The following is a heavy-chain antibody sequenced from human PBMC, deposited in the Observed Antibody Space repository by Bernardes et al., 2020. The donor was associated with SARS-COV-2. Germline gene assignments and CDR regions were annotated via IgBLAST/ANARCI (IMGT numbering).Heavy chain of an antibody. CDR2: INPNSGGT. D-gene: IGHD4-17*01. CDR3: ARGPSYGFWPDY. V-gene: IGHV1-2*02. CDR1: GYTFTGYY. Sequence: ASVKVSCKASGYTFTGYYMHWVRQAPGQGLEWMGWINPNSGGTNYAQKFQGRVTMTRDTSISTAYMELSRLRSDDAAVYYCARGPSYGFWPDYWGQGTLVTVSS. J-gene: IGHJ4*02.